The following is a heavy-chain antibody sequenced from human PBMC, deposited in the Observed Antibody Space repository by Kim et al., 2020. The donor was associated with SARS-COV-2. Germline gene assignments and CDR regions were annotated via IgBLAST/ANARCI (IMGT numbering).Heavy chain of an antibody. CDR2: ISGTGGST. CDR1: GFTFNNYA. J-gene: IGHJ4*02. D-gene: IGHD6-19*01. Sequence: GGSLRLSCAASGFTFNNYAMTWVRQAPGKGLEWVSAISGTGGSTYYADSVKGRFTISRDNSKNTLYLQMNSLRAEDTAVYYCAKATGRVVAGIFSWGDYWGQGILVTVSS. V-gene: IGHV3-23*01. CDR3: AKATGRVVAGIFSWGDY.